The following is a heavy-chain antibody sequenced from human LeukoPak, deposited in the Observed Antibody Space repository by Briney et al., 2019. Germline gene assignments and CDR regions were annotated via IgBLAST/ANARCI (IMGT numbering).Heavy chain of an antibody. V-gene: IGHV3-66*03. Sequence: GGSLRLSCAGSGFNVRNYYMKWVRQAPGKGREWVSLIRDSGETFYADSVKGPFTISRDNSKNTVYLQMNRLRVEGTAVYFCARDRAVTQVWVEFDSWGQGTLVTVSS. J-gene: IGHJ5*01. CDR3: ARDRAVTQVWVEFDS. D-gene: IGHD3-16*01. CDR1: GFNVRNYY. CDR2: IRDSGET.